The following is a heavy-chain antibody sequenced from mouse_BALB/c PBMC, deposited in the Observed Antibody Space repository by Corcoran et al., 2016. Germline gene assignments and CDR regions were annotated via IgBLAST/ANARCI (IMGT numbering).Heavy chain of an antibody. V-gene: IGHV1S34*01. D-gene: IGHD2-4*01. Sequence: LVKTGASVKISCKASGYSFTSHYMHWVKQSHGKSHEWIGYISCYNGATSYNQKFKGKATFTVDTSSSTAYMQFNSLTSEDSAVYYCARGETMITNHFDYWGQGTTLTVSS. J-gene: IGHJ2*01. CDR3: ARGETMITNHFDY. CDR2: ISCYNGAT. CDR1: GYSFTSHY.